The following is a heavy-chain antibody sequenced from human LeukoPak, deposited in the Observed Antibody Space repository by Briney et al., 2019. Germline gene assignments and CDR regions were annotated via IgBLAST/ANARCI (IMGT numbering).Heavy chain of an antibody. Sequence: GGSLRLSCAASGFSFSKAWMSWVRQAPGKGLEWVGRIKSKTDGETIQYAAPVEGRFTISRDDSKNTLDLQMNSLKTKDTAVYYGTTDSRTAAPPHFDYWGEGSLVTVSS. CDR3: TTDSRTAAPPHFDY. CDR2: IKSKTDGETI. CDR1: GFSFSKAW. V-gene: IGHV3-15*01. J-gene: IGHJ4*02. D-gene: IGHD6-13*01.